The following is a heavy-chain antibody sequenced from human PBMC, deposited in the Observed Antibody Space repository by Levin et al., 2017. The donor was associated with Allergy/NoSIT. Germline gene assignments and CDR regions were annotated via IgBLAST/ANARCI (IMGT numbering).Heavy chain of an antibody. CDR2: IKSKADGETT. Sequence: PGGSLRLSCAASGISFTNAWMNWVRQVPGKGLEWVGRIKSKADGETTEYAAPVKGRFALFRDDSKNTLYLEMSSLKTEDTAVYFCVSEEAGNGGACYSSTWFGRWGQGTLVTVSS. CDR3: VSEEAGNGGACYSSTWFGR. J-gene: IGHJ5*02. V-gene: IGHV3-15*07. CDR1: GISFTNAW. D-gene: IGHD2-15*01.